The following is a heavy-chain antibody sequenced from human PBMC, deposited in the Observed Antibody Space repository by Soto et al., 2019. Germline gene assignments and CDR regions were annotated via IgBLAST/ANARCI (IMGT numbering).Heavy chain of an antibody. V-gene: IGHV3-21*01. D-gene: IGHD3-10*01. Sequence: GGSLRLSCAASGFTFSSYSMNWVRQAPGKGLEWVSSISSSSSYIYYADSVKGRFTISRDNAKNSLYLQMNSLRAEDTAVYYCARVQLLWFGESPTAPRGGMAVWGQGTTVTVSS. CDR2: ISSSSSYI. CDR3: ARVQLLWFGESPTAPRGGMAV. J-gene: IGHJ6*02. CDR1: GFTFSSYS.